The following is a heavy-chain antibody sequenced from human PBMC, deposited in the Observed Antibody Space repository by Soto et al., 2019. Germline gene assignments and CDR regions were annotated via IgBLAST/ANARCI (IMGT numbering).Heavy chain of an antibody. CDR1: GYTFTSYG. V-gene: IGHV1-18*01. J-gene: IGHJ5*02. CDR3: ARDPRSMVRGKNNWFDP. CDR2: ISAYNGNT. D-gene: IGHD3-10*01. Sequence: QVQLVQSGAEVKKPGASVKVSCKASGYTFTSYGISWVRQAPGQGLEWMGWISAYNGNTNYAQKLQGRVTMTTDTSTSTAYMELRSLRSDDTAVYYCARDPRSMVRGKNNWFDPWGQGTLVTVSS.